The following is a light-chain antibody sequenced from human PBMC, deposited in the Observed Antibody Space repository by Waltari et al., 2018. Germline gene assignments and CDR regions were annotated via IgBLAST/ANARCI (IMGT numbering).Light chain of an antibody. CDR2: VPS. J-gene: IGKJ1*01. V-gene: IGKV1-NL1*01. CDR3: QQYYRTPWT. CDR1: QDIKNS. Sequence: DIQVTQSPSSLSASVGDSVTITCRASQDIKNSLAWYQQKSGQSPKLLLDVPSRFKSGVPSRFSGSGSGADYTLTISSLQPEDFATYYCQQYYRTPWTFGLGTRVEI.